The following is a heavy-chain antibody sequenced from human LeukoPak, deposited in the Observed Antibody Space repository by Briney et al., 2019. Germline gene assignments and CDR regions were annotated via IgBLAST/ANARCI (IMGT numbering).Heavy chain of an antibody. CDR1: GGSFSGYY. J-gene: IGHJ5*02. D-gene: IGHD4-11*01. CDR3: ARGRVAEDYTVWFDP. CDR2: INHSGST. Sequence: PSETLSLTCAVYGGSFSGYYWSWIRQPPGKGLEWIGEINHSGSTNYNPSLKSRVTISVDTSKNQFSLKLSSVTAADTAVYYCARGRVAEDYTVWFDPWGQGTPVTVSS. V-gene: IGHV4-34*01.